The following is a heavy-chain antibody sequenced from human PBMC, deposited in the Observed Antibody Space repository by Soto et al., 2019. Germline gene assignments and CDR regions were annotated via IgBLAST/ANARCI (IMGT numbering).Heavy chain of an antibody. CDR3: ARVTLGDGYNWDYFDY. V-gene: IGHV4-59*01. CDR1: GGSISSYY. CDR2: IYYSGST. Sequence: PSETLSLTCTVPGGSISSYYWSWIRQPPGKGLEWIGYIYYSGSTNYNPSLKSRVTISVDTSKNQFSLKLSSVTAADTAVYYCARVTLGDGYNWDYFDYWGQGTLVTVSS. J-gene: IGHJ4*02. D-gene: IGHD5-12*01.